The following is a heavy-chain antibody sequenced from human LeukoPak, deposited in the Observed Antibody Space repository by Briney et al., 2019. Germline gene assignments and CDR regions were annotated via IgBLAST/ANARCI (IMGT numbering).Heavy chain of an antibody. CDR3: ARARPWDSSRSYYFGMDV. Sequence: GGSLRLSCAASGFTFSSYAMSWVRQAPGKGLEWVSAIVGSGVTTYYADSVKGRFSISRDSSKNTVYLQMNSLRDEDTAVYYCARARPWDSSRSYYFGMDVWGHGTTVTVSS. J-gene: IGHJ6*02. CDR2: IVGSGVTT. CDR1: GFTFSSYA. D-gene: IGHD3-22*01. V-gene: IGHV3-23*01.